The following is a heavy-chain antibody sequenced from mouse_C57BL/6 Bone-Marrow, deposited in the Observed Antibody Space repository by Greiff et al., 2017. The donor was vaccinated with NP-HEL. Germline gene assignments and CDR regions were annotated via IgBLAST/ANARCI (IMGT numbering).Heavy chain of an antibody. CDR3: PRPPPTGVEGYFDY. J-gene: IGHJ2*01. CDR1: GYTFTSYW. V-gene: IGHV1-64*01. D-gene: IGHD1-1*01. Sequence: QVQLQQPGAELVKPGASVKLSCTASGYTFTSYWMNWVKQRPGQGLEWIGMIHPNSGSTNYNEKFKSKATLTVDKSSRNAYMQLSSLTSEDSAVYYGPRPPPTGVEGYFDYWGQGTTLTVSS. CDR2: IHPNSGST.